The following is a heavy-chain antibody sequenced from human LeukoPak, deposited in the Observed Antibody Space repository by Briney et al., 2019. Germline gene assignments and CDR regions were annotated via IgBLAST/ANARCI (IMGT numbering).Heavy chain of an antibody. CDR3: AKPGRGSGWQKFYFDY. CDR2: ISGSGGNT. D-gene: IGHD6-19*01. J-gene: IGHJ4*02. CDR1: GFTFSSYA. Sequence: GGSLRLSCAASGFTFSSYAMSWVRQAPGKGLEWVSAISGSGGNTYYADSVKGRFTISRDNSKNTLYLQMNSLRAEDTAVYYCAKPGRGSGWQKFYFDYWGQGTLVTVSS. V-gene: IGHV3-23*01.